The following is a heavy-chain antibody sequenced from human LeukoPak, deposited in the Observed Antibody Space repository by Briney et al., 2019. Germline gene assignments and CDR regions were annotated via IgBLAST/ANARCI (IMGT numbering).Heavy chain of an antibody. Sequence: TSETLSLTCAVYGGSFSGYYWSWIRQPPGKGLEWIGEINHSGSTNYNPSLKSRVTISVDTSKNQFSLKLSSVTAADTAVYYCARRSSVWGSYRYSYWGQGTLVTVSS. J-gene: IGHJ4*02. CDR2: INHSGST. CDR1: GGSFSGYY. D-gene: IGHD3-16*02. V-gene: IGHV4-34*01. CDR3: ARRSSVWGSYRYSY.